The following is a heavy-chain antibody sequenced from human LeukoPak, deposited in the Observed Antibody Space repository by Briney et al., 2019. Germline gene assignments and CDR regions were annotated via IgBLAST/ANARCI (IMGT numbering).Heavy chain of an antibody. Sequence: PGGSLRLSCAAPGFTLSSYAMSRVRQAPGKGLEWFSAISGSGGSTYSADFVKGRFTISRDKSKNTLDLQMNSLRAEGTAVYYWAKEDIAGNGFPFDSWGQGTMVTVSS. CDR3: AKEDIAGNGFPFDS. D-gene: IGHD5-12*01. CDR1: GFTLSSYA. V-gene: IGHV3-23*01. CDR2: ISGSGGST. J-gene: IGHJ4*02.